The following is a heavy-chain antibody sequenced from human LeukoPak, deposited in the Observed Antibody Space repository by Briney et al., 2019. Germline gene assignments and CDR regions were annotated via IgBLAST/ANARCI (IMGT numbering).Heavy chain of an antibody. Sequence: SQTLSLTCALSGDSVSSNSAAWNWIRQSPSRGLEWLGRTYYRAKWYNDHAVSVKRRIKINPDTSKHQFSLLLNSVTPEDTAVYYGASGLGYQKGIPGCKAHYYYYYMDVWGKGTTVTVSS. CDR3: ASGLGYQKGIPGCKAHYYYYYMDV. D-gene: IGHD2-2*01. CDR2: TYYRAKWYN. CDR1: GDSVSSNSAA. V-gene: IGHV6-1*01. J-gene: IGHJ6*03.